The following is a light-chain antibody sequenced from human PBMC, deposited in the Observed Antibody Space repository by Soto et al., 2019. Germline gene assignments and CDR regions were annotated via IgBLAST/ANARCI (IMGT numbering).Light chain of an antibody. Sequence: EIVLTQSPATLSLSPGERATLSCRTSQSVGTYLAWYQHNPGQAPRLLIYDASNRATGIPARFSGSGSGTDFTLTISSPEPEDLAVYYCQQRDNWPNTFGQGTKLEIK. V-gene: IGKV3-11*01. CDR1: QSVGTY. J-gene: IGKJ2*01. CDR2: DAS. CDR3: QQRDNWPNT.